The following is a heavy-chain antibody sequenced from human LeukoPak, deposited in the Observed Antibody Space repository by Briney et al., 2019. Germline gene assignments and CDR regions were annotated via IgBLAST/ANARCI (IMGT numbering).Heavy chain of an antibody. J-gene: IGHJ3*02. CDR3: ARDHDYGDYGDSFDI. V-gene: IGHV1-69*05. D-gene: IGHD4-17*01. Sequence: SVKVSCKDSGGTFSSYAISWVRQAPGQGLEWMGGIIPIFGTANYAQKFQGRVTITRDESTSTAYMELSSLRSEDTAVYYCARDHDYGDYGDSFDIWGQGTMVTVSS. CDR1: GGTFSSYA. CDR2: IIPIFGTA.